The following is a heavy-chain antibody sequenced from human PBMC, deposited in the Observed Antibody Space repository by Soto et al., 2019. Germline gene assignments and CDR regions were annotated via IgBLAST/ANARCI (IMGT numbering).Heavy chain of an antibody. CDR3: AKGCGSGGSCYIIDY. CDR2: ISNEGSDA. J-gene: IGHJ4*02. CDR1: GLTFRTYG. D-gene: IGHD2-15*01. Sequence: QVQLVESGGGVVQPGRSLRLSCEVSGLTFRTYGMRWVRQAPGKGLEWVAIISNEGSDAKYADSVKGRFTISRDNSKNTRHRQMISLRVEDTAVYYSAKGCGSGGSCYIIDYWGSRTRVPFSS. V-gene: IGHV3-30*18.